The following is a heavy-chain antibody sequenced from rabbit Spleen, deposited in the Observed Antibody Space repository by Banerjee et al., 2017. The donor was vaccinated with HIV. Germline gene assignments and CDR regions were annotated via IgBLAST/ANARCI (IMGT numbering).Heavy chain of an antibody. CDR3: YRDVNVRYDRLDL. CDR2: IDVVKSGST. J-gene: IGHJ3*01. D-gene: IGHD4-2*01. CDR1: GLDFSRNYW. Sequence: QEQLEESGGGLVKPGASLTLTCKASGLDFSRNYWICWVRQAPGKGLEWIACIDVVKSGSTYYASWAKGRFTISKTSSTVDLKMTSLTAADTATYFCYRDVNVRYDRLDLWGPGTLVTVS. V-gene: IGHV1S45*01.